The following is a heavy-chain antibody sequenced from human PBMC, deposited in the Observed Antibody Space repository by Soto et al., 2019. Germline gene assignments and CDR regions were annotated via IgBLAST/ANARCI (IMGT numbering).Heavy chain of an antibody. D-gene: IGHD3-3*01. CDR3: ARDLDYDFWSGYLGYMDV. Sequence: ASVKVSCKASGYTFTSYYMHWVRQAPGQGLEWMGIINPSGGSTSYAQKFQGRVTMTRDTSTSTVYMELSSLRSEDTAVYYCARDLDYDFWSGYLGYMDVWGKGTTVTVSS. J-gene: IGHJ6*03. CDR2: INPSGGST. CDR1: GYTFTSYY. V-gene: IGHV1-46*03.